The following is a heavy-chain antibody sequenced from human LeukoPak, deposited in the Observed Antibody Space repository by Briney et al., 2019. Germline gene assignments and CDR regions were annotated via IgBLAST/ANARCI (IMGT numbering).Heavy chain of an antibody. CDR2: IYPGDSDT. V-gene: IGHV5-51*01. J-gene: IGHJ5*02. CDR3: ARVIFDDYGDEREPYNWFDP. Sequence: GESLKISCKGSGYSFTTYWIGWVRQMPGKGLEWMGIIYPGDSDTRYSPSFQGQVTISADKSISTAYLQWSSLKASDTAMYYCARVIFDDYGDEREPYNWFDPWGQGTLVTVSS. D-gene: IGHD4-17*01. CDR1: GYSFTTYW.